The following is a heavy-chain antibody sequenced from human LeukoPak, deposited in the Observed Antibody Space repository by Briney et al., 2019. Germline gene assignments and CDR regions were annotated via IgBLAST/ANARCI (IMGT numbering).Heavy chain of an antibody. CDR1: GGSISSYC. CDR2: IYCSGST. D-gene: IGHD2-15*01. J-gene: IGHJ6*02. CDR3: ARSGVVVAATPSYYYGMDV. Sequence: SETLSLTCTVSGGSISSYCWSWIRQPPGKGLEWIGYIYCSGSTNYNPSLKSRVTISVDTSKNQFSLKLSSVTAADTAVYYCARSGVVVAATPSYYYGMDVWGQGTTVTVSS. V-gene: IGHV4-59*01.